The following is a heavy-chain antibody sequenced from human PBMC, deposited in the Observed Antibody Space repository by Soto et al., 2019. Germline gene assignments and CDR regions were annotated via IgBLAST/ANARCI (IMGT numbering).Heavy chain of an antibody. CDR1: GYTFTGYY. D-gene: IGHD2-15*01. Sequence: ASVKVSCKASGYTFTGYYIYWVRQAPGQGLEWMGWINPDSGGTNYVQNFQGRVSMTRDTSIRTVYMELTRLTSDDTAVYYCARPYCSNIGRPASFAPWGQGPLVTLSS. V-gene: IGHV1-2*02. CDR2: INPDSGGT. CDR3: ARPYCSNIGRPASFAP. J-gene: IGHJ5*02.